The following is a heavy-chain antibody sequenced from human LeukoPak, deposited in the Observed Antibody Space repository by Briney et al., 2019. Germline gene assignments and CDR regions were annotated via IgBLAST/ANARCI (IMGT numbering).Heavy chain of an antibody. J-gene: IGHJ4*02. CDR3: ARGNYRFRAVDY. D-gene: IGHD4-11*01. Sequence: PSETLSLTCAVYGGSFSGYYWSWIRQPPGKGLEWIGEINHSGSTNYNPSLKSRVTILVDTSKNQFSLKLSSVTAADTAVYYCARGNYRFRAVDYWGQGTLVTVSS. V-gene: IGHV4-34*01. CDR1: GGSFSGYY. CDR2: INHSGST.